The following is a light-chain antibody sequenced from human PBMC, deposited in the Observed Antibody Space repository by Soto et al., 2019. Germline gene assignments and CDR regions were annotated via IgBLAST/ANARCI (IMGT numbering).Light chain of an antibody. V-gene: IGKV3-15*01. CDR1: QTVLSN. J-gene: IGKJ5*01. Sequence: IVITQSPATLSVSPGERATLSCRASQTVLSNLAWYQQKPGQSPRLLIYGASTRATGLPARFSGSGSGTQFTLTISSLQSEDFAVYYCQQYNNWPITFGQGTRLEIK. CDR3: QQYNNWPIT. CDR2: GAS.